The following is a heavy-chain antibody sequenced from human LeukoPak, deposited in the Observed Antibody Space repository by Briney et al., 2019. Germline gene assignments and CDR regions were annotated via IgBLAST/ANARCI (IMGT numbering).Heavy chain of an antibody. D-gene: IGHD3-3*01. Sequence: ASVKVSCKASGGTFSSYAISWVRQAPRQGLEWMGGIIPIFGTANYAQKFQGRVTITADESTSTAYMELSSLRSEDTAVYYCARDRDFWSGQTNDAFDIWGQGTMVTVSS. V-gene: IGHV1-69*13. CDR1: GGTFSSYA. CDR3: ARDRDFWSGQTNDAFDI. J-gene: IGHJ3*02. CDR2: IIPIFGTA.